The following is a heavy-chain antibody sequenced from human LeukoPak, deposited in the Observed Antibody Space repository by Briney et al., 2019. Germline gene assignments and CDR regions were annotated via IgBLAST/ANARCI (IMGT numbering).Heavy chain of an antibody. J-gene: IGHJ4*02. V-gene: IGHV3-30*02. CDR3: AKDQVGDIVVVPASFDY. CDR1: GFTFSSYG. CDR2: IRYDGSNK. D-gene: IGHD2-2*01. Sequence: GGSLRLSCAASGFTFSSYGMHWVRQAPGKGLEWVAFIRYDGSNKYYADSVKGRFTISRDNSKNTLYLQMNSLRAEDTAVYYCAKDQVGDIVVVPASFDYWGQGTLVTVSS.